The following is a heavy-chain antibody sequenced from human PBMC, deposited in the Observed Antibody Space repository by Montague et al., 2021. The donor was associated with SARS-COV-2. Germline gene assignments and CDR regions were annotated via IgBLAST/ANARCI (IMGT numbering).Heavy chain of an antibody. D-gene: IGHD3-10*02. J-gene: IGHJ5*02. V-gene: IGHV1-8*01. CDR1: GYPFTSYD. CDR2: MNPNSGST. CDR3: ARGMFGELGAWFDP. Sequence: LGKVSFKASGYPFTSYDINWVRQATGEGLEWMGWMNPNSGSTGYAQKFQGRVTMTRNTSISTAYMELSSLRSEDTAVYYCARGMFGELGAWFDPWGQGILVTVSS.